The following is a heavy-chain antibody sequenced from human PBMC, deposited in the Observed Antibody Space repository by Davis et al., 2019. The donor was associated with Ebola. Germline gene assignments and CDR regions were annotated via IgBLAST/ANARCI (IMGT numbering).Heavy chain of an antibody. Sequence: PSETLSLTCAISGDSVSSGGWNWIRQSPSRDLEWLGRTYYSSKWYNDYAVSVKSRITINPDTSKNQFSLQLSSVTPEDTAVYYCARGWLRGYLDYWGQGTLVTVSS. J-gene: IGHJ4*02. CDR3: ARGWLRGYLDY. CDR2: TYYSSKWYN. CDR1: GDSVSSGG. V-gene: IGHV6-1*01. D-gene: IGHD5-12*01.